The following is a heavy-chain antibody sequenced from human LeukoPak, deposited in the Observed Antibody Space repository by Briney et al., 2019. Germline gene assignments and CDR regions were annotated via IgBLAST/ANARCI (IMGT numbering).Heavy chain of an antibody. J-gene: IGHJ6*03. CDR3: ARRGIAARPVIDYYMDV. CDR2: ISYDGSNK. Sequence: GRSLRLSCAASGFTFSSYAMHWVRQAPGKGLEWVAVISYDGSNKYYADSVKGRFTISRDNSKNTLYLQMNSLRAEDTAVYYCARRGIAARPVIDYYMDVWGKGTTVTVSS. D-gene: IGHD6-6*01. CDR1: GFTFSSYA. V-gene: IGHV3-30*04.